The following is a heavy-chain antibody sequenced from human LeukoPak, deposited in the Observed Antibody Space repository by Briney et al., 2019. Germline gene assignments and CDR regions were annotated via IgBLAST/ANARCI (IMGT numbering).Heavy chain of an antibody. CDR1: GGSISTSY. J-gene: IGHJ3*02. CDR2: ILYSGST. Sequence: SETLSLTCTVSGGSISTSYWNWVRQPPGKGLEWIGYILYSGSTNYNPSLESRVTISVDTSKNQFSLKLSSVTAADTAVYYCASFPYYYDTNGSDAFDIWGQGTMVTVSS. V-gene: IGHV4-59*01. CDR3: ASFPYYYDTNGSDAFDI. D-gene: IGHD3-22*01.